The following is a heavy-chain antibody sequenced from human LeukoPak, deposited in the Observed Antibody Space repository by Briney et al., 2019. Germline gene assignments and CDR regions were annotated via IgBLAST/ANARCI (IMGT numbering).Heavy chain of an antibody. V-gene: IGHV1-8*01. D-gene: IGHD3-16*02. CDR2: MNPNSGNT. CDR1: GYTFTSYD. J-gene: IGHJ4*02. CDR3: ARGAYDYVWGSYRYGTSKTLDY. Sequence: ASVKASCKASGYTFTSYDINWVRQATGQGLEWMGWMNPNSGNTGYAQKFQGRVTMTRNTSISTAYMELSSLRSEDTAVYYCARGAYDYVWGSYRYGTSKTLDYWGQGTLVTVSS.